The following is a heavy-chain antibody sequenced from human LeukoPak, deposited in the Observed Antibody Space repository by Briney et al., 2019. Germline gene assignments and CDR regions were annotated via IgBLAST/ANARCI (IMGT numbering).Heavy chain of an antibody. CDR2: IRSKANSYAT. V-gene: IGHV3-73*01. D-gene: IGHD5-18*01. CDR1: GFTFSGSV. CDR3: ARGGYSYGFDY. Sequence: GGSLRLSCAASGFTFSGSVMHWVRQAPGKGLEWVGRIRSKANSYATAYAASVKGRFTISRDDSKNTAYLQMNSLRAEDTAVYYCARGGYSYGFDYWGQGTLVTVSS. J-gene: IGHJ4*02.